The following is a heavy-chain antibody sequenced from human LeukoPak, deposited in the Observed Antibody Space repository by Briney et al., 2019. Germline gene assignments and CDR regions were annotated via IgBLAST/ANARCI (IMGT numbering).Heavy chain of an antibody. D-gene: IGHD3-3*01. CDR3: ARDGGLRFLEWHTDY. Sequence: GASVKVSCKASGYTFTGYYMHWVRQAPGQGLEWMGWINPNSGGTNYAQKFQGRVTMTRDTSISTAYMELSRLRSDDTAVYYCARDGGLRFLEWHTDYWGQGTLVTVSS. J-gene: IGHJ4*02. CDR2: INPNSGGT. V-gene: IGHV1-2*02. CDR1: GYTFTGYY.